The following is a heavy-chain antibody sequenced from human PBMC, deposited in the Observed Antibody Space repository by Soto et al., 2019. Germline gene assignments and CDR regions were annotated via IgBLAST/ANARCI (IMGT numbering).Heavy chain of an antibody. V-gene: IGHV3-48*02. J-gene: IGHJ6*02. CDR1: GFTFSSYS. Sequence: GGPMRLSCVACGFTFSSYSMNWVRKAPGKGLEWVSYISSSSSTIYYADSVKGRFTISRDNAKNSLYLQMNSLRDEDTAVYYCARDPRYCSGGSCYFNGMDVWGQGTTVTVSS. D-gene: IGHD2-15*01. CDR3: ARDPRYCSGGSCYFNGMDV. CDR2: ISSSSSTI.